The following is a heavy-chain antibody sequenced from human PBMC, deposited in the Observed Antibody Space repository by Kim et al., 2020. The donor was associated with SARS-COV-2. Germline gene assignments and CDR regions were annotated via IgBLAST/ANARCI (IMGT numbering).Heavy chain of an antibody. J-gene: IGHJ2*01. CDR3: AKDEAAAGNWYFDL. CDR1: GFTFSSYG. V-gene: IGHV3-30*18. D-gene: IGHD6-13*01. CDR2: ISYDGSNK. Sequence: GGSLRLSCAASGFTFSSYGMHWVRQAPGKGLEWVAVISYDGSNKYYADSVKGRFTISRDNYKNTLYLQMNSLRAEDTAVYYCAKDEAAAGNWYFDLWGRGTLVTVSS.